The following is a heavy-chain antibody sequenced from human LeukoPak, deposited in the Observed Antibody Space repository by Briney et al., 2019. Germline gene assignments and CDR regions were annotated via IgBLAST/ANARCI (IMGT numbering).Heavy chain of an antibody. V-gene: IGHV4-31*03. CDR2: IYDSGTT. D-gene: IGHD2-15*01. CDR3: ARNGYCSGGSCYSKNAFDV. CDR1: GGSISSDDSY. J-gene: IGHJ3*01. Sequence: SETLSLTCTVSGGSISSDDSYWSWIRQLPGKGLEWIGYIYDSGTTYYNPSLKSRLTISVDTSKNQFSLRLSSVTAADTAVYYCARNGYCSGGSCYSKNAFDVWGQGTMVTVSS.